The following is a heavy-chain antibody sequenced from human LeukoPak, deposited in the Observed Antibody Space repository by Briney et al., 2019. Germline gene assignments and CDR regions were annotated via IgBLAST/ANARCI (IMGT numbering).Heavy chain of an antibody. D-gene: IGHD4-23*01. CDR3: AKEGRWLDY. CDR2: IYSGGST. J-gene: IGHJ4*02. CDR1: GFIVSSND. Sequence: GGSLRLSCAASGFIVSSNDMKWVRQAPGKGLEWVSVIYSGGSTYYADSVKGRFTISRDNSKNTLYLQMNSLRAEDTAVYYCAKEGRWLDYWGQGTLVTVSS. V-gene: IGHV3-66*02.